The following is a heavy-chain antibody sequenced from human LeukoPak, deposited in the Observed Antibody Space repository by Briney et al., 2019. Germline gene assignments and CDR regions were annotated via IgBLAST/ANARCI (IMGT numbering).Heavy chain of an antibody. V-gene: IGHV4-30-4*01. J-gene: IGHJ4*02. CDR1: GGSISSGDRY. D-gene: IGHD5-18*01. Sequence: SQTLSLTCTVSGGSISSGDRYWSWIRQSPGKGLEWIGYIYSTGNTYYNPSLKSRVIISVDTSKNQFSLELNSVTAADPAVYYWARDSYSYGYGGFDYWGQGILVTVSS. CDR3: ARDSYSYGYGGFDY. CDR2: IYSTGNT.